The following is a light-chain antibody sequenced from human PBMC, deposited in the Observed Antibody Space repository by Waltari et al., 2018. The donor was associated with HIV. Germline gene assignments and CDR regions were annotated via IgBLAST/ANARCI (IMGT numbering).Light chain of an antibody. Sequence: EIVLTQSPGTLSLSPGERATLSCRPSQCVMSDYLAWYQQKRGQAPRLRIFGASSRATGIPARFSGSAYGTDFTLTISRLEREDFAMYYSQQYGTSPRNLGQGTKLELK. CDR3: QQYGTSPRN. CDR2: GAS. CDR1: QCVMSDY. V-gene: IGKV3-20*01. J-gene: IGKJ2*01.